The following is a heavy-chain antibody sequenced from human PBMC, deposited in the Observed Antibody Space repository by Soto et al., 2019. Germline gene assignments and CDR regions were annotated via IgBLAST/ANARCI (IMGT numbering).Heavy chain of an antibody. V-gene: IGHV1-2*02. Sequence: AAVKVSCKASGYTFTGYYMHCVRQAPGQGLEWMGWINPNSGGTNYAQKFQGRVTMTRDTSISTAYMELSRLRSDDTAVYYCARDEICSGGSCYGRDGMDVWGQGTTVTVS. D-gene: IGHD2-15*01. CDR3: ARDEICSGGSCYGRDGMDV. CDR1: GYTFTGYY. CDR2: INPNSGGT. J-gene: IGHJ6*02.